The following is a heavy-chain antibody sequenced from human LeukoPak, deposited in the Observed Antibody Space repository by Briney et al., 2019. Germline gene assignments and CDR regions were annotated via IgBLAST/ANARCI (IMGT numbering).Heavy chain of an antibody. CDR1: GYTFTSNA. J-gene: IGHJ5*02. Sequence: RASVKVSCKASGYTFTSNAMNWVRQAPGQGLEWMGWINTNTGNPTYAQGFTGRFVFSLDTSVSTAYLQISSLKAEDTAVYYCARSPIRPGLYSSGWYDVYNWFDPWGQGTLVTVSS. CDR3: ARSPIRPGLYSSGWYDVYNWFDP. V-gene: IGHV7-4-1*02. D-gene: IGHD6-19*01. CDR2: INTNTGNP.